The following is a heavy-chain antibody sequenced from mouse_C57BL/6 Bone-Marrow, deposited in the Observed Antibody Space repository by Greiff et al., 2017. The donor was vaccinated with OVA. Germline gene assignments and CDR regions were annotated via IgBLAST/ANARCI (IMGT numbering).Heavy chain of an antibody. CDR3: ARKGPRFAY. CDR1: GYTFTSYW. CDR2: IHPNSGST. J-gene: IGHJ3*01. Sequence: QVLLQQPGAVLVKPGASVKLSCKASGYTFTSYWMHWVKQRPGQGLEWIGMIHPNSGSTNYNEKFKRKATLTVAKSSSTTYMQLSSLTSEDAAVYYCARKGPRFAYWGQGTLVTVSA. V-gene: IGHV1-64*01.